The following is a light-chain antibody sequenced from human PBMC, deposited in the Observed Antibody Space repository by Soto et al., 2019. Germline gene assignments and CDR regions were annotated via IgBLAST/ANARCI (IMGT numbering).Light chain of an antibody. J-gene: IGLJ3*02. Sequence: QSALTQPASVSGSPGQSITISCTGTSSDVGGYNYVSWYQQHPGKAPKLMIYEVSNRPSGVSNRFSGSKSGNTASLTISGLQAEYEADYYCSSYTSSSTWVFGAGTQLTVL. CDR2: EVS. CDR1: SSDVGGYNY. V-gene: IGLV2-14*01. CDR3: SSYTSSSTWV.